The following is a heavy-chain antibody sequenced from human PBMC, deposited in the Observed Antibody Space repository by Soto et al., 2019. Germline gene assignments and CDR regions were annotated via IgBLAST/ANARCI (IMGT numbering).Heavy chain of an antibody. V-gene: IGHV4-59*08. Sequence: SETLSLTCTVSGGSISSYYWSWIRQPPGKGLEWIGYIYYSGSTNYNPSLKSRVTISVDTSKNQFSLKLSSVTAADTAVYYCARMYDFWSGYYYYYYMDVWGKGTTVTVSS. CDR1: GGSISSYY. J-gene: IGHJ6*03. CDR2: IYYSGST. CDR3: ARMYDFWSGYYYYYYMDV. D-gene: IGHD3-3*01.